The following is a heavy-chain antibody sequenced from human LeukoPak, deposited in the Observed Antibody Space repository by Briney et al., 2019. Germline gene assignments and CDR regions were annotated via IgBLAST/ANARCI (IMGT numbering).Heavy chain of an antibody. CDR2: ISAYNGNT. CDR1: GYTFTSYG. V-gene: IGHV1-18*01. CDR3: ARDGYYDSSGYSSPDAFDI. Sequence: RASVKVSCKASGYTFTSYGISWVRQAPGQGLEWMGWISAYNGNTNYAQKLQGRVTMTTDTSTSTAYMELRSLRSDDTAVYYCARDGYYDSSGYSSPDAFDIWGQGTMVTVSS. D-gene: IGHD3-22*01. J-gene: IGHJ3*02.